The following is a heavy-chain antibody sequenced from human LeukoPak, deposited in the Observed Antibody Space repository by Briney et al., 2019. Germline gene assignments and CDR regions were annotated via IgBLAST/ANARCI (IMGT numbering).Heavy chain of an antibody. V-gene: IGHV1-3*03. CDR2: INAGNGNT. CDR1: GYTFTSYA. J-gene: IGHJ6*03. Sequence: ASVKVSCKASGYTFTSYAIHWGRQAPGQRLEWMGWINAGNGNTKYSEAFQGRVTISRDTPARTAYMELSSLRSEDMAVYYCARDGFVAVAGTGYYYMDVWGKGTTVTVSS. CDR3: ARDGFVAVAGTGYYYMDV. D-gene: IGHD6-19*01.